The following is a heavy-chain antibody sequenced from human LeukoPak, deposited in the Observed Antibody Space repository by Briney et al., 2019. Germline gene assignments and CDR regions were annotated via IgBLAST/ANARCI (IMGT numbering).Heavy chain of an antibody. V-gene: IGHV1-2*02. Sequence: ASVKVSCKASGYTFTGYYMHWVRQAPGQGLEWMGWINPNSGGTNYAQKFRGRVTMTRDTSISTAYMELSRLRSDDTAVYYCARENRSGRPYDYWGQGTLVTVSS. CDR2: INPNSGGT. D-gene: IGHD3-22*01. CDR3: ARENRSGRPYDY. J-gene: IGHJ4*02. CDR1: GYTFTGYY.